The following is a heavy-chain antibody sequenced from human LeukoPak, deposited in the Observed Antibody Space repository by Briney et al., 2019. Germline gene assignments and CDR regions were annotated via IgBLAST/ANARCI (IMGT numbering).Heavy chain of an antibody. D-gene: IGHD3-22*01. CDR1: GFTFSSYA. CDR2: ISGSGGST. Sequence: PGGSLRLSCAASGFTFSSYAMSWVRQAPGKGLEWVSAISGSGGSTYYADSVKGRFTISRDNSKNTLYLQMNSLRAEDTAVYYCAKVHRASSGYSKGGYYFDYWGQGTLVTVSS. J-gene: IGHJ4*02. V-gene: IGHV3-23*01. CDR3: AKVHRASSGYSKGGYYFDY.